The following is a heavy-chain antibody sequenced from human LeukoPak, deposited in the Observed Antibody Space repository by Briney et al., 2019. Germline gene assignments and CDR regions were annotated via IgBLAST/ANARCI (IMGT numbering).Heavy chain of an antibody. D-gene: IGHD6-13*01. CDR1: GDSLSSGGYS. CDR3: ARVSGSSSWSAYYYYYYYMDV. Sequence: SETLSLTCEVSGDSLSSGGYSWSWIRQPPGKGLEWIGYIRYSGSTYYNPSLKSRLTMSVEASKTQFSLRLSSVTAADTAVYYCARVSGSSSWSAYYYYYYYMDVWGKGTTVTVSS. V-gene: IGHV4-30-4*07. CDR2: IRYSGST. J-gene: IGHJ6*03.